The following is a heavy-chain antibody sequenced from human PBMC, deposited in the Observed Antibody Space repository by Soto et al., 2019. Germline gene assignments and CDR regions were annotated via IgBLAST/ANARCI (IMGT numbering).Heavy chain of an antibody. Sequence: SVYVSCKTSGGTFSSYAISWVRQAPGQGLEWMGGIIPIFGTANYAQKFQGRVTITADESTSTAYMELSSLRSEDTAVYYCARVGQVVRGVTHYYYYGMDVWGQGTTVTVSS. CDR2: IIPIFGTA. J-gene: IGHJ6*02. CDR3: ARVGQVVRGVTHYYYYGMDV. V-gene: IGHV1-69*13. D-gene: IGHD3-10*01. CDR1: GGTFSSYA.